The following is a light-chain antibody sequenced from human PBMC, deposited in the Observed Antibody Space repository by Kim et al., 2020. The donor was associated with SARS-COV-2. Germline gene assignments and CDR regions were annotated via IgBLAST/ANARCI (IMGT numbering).Light chain of an antibody. V-gene: IGLV2-14*04. CDR2: DVS. J-gene: IGLJ1*01. CDR1: SSDVGGYNY. CDR3: SSYTSSSTYV. Sequence: GQSITISCTGTSSDVGGYNYVSWYQQHPGKAPKVMIYDVSKRPSGVSNRFSGSKSGNTASLTISGRQAEDEADYYCSSYTSSSTYVFGTGTKVTVL.